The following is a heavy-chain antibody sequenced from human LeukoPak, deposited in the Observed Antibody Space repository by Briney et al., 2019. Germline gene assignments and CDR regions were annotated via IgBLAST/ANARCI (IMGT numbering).Heavy chain of an antibody. J-gene: IGHJ4*02. V-gene: IGHV1-2*02. Sequence: GASVKVSCKASGYSFADYYMYWVRQAPGQGLEWMGWINPNSGDTKYAQKFQGRVTMTRDTSISTAYMELSSLRSDDTAVYYCARDGPSMIIEFDYWGQGTLVTVSS. CDR1: GYSFADYY. D-gene: IGHD3-16*01. CDR3: ARDGPSMIIEFDY. CDR2: INPNSGDT.